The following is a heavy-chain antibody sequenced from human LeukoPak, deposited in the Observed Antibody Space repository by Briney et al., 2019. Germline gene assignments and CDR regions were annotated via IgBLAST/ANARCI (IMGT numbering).Heavy chain of an antibody. J-gene: IGHJ5*02. CDR3: VRGCSSTSCYTGSYWFDP. CDR2: INPNSGGT. V-gene: IGHV1-2*02. CDR1: GYTFTSYY. D-gene: IGHD2-2*02. Sequence: ASVKVSCKASGYTFTSYYMHWVRQAPGQGLEWMGWINPNSGGTNYAQKFQGRVTMTRDTSISTAYIELRRLRSDDTAVYYCVRGCSSTSCYTGSYWFDPWGQGTLVTVSS.